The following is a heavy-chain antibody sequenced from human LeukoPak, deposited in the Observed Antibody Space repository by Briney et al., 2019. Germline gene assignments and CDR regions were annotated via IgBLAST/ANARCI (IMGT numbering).Heavy chain of an antibody. CDR2: ISGSGGST. J-gene: IGHJ6*02. Sequence: GGSLRLSCAASGFTFSSYAMSWVRQAPGKGLEWVSAISGSGGSTYYADSVKGRFTISRDNSKNTLYLQMNSLRAGDTAVYYCAKVGRVVPAAPRDYYYGMDVWGQGTTVTVSS. V-gene: IGHV3-23*01. CDR1: GFTFSSYA. D-gene: IGHD2-2*01. CDR3: AKVGRVVPAAPRDYYYGMDV.